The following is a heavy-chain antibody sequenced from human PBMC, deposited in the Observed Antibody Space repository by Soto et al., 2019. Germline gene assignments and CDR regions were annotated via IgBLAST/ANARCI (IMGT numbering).Heavy chain of an antibody. V-gene: IGHV3-23*01. Sequence: PGGPMSHPWGPSEFNWRHYARGWISQGPGKGLGWVSAIGGRAINSYFADSVKGRFTISRDNSKNTLYLLLNSLRAEDTAVYYGAKGIRQVATMVDFDSWGQGTLVYVSS. J-gene: IGHJ4*02. CDR2: IGGRAINS. CDR3: AKGIRQVATMVDFDS. D-gene: IGHD3-10*01. CDR1: EFNWRHYA.